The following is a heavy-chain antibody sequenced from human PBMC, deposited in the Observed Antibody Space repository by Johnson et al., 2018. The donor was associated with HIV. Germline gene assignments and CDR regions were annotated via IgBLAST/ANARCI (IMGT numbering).Heavy chain of an antibody. J-gene: IGHJ3*02. CDR2: IRDDGSNK. Sequence: QVQLVESGGGVVQPGGSLRLSCAASGFTFSSYGMHWVRQAPGKGLEWVAFIRDDGSNKYYADSVKGRFTISRDNSKNPLYVQMSSLRAEDTAVYYCARGSFDIWGQGTMVTVSS. CDR1: GFTFSSYG. CDR3: ARGSFDI. V-gene: IGHV3-30*02.